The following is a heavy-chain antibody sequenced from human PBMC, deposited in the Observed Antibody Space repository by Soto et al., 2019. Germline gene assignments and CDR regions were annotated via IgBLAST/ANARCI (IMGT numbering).Heavy chain of an antibody. CDR3: ARGTFGDGDYYGMDV. V-gene: IGHV4-4*02. Sequence: SETLSLTCAVSGGSISSSNWWSWVRQPPGKGLEWIGEIYHSGSTNYNPSLKSRVTISVDKSKNQFSLKLSSVTAADTAVYYCARGTFGDGDYYGMDVWGQGTTVTVSS. CDR2: IYHSGST. CDR1: GGSISSSNW. D-gene: IGHD3-10*01. J-gene: IGHJ6*02.